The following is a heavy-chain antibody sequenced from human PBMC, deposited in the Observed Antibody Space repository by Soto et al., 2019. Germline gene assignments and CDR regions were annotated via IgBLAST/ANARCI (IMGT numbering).Heavy chain of an antibody. CDR1: GGSISSGGYY. D-gene: IGHD6-6*01. V-gene: IGHV4-39*01. J-gene: IGHJ6*02. Sequence: SETLSLTCAVSGGSISSGGYYWGWIRQPPGKGLEWIGSIYYSGSTYYNPSLKSRVTISVDTSKNQFSLKLSSVTAADTAVYYCASGYSSSPYYYYGMDVWGQGTTVTVSS. CDR3: ASGYSSSPYYYYGMDV. CDR2: IYYSGST.